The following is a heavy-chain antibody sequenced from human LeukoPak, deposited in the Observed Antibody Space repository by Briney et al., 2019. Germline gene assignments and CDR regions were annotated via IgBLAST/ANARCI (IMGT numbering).Heavy chain of an antibody. CDR3: ARDRAVTTDSTFDI. CDR2: INPNSGGT. CDR1: GYTFTSYY. Sequence: ASVKVSCKASGYTFTSYYMHWVRQAPGQGLEWMGWINPNSGGTNYAQKFQGRVTMTRDTSISTAYMELSRLRSDDTAVYYCARDRAVTTDSTFDIWGQGTMVTVSS. J-gene: IGHJ3*02. D-gene: IGHD4-17*01. V-gene: IGHV1-2*02.